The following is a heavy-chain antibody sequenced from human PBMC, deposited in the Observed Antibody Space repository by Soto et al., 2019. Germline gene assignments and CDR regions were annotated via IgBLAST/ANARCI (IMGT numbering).Heavy chain of an antibody. J-gene: IGHJ6*03. D-gene: IGHD3-10*01. CDR3: ARPNGSGSYYNTKGDCYLDV. CDR1: GGSISSSSYY. Sequence: SETLSLTCTVSGGSISSSSYYWGWIRQPPGKGLEWTGRIYYSGSTYYNPSLKSRVTISVDTSKNQFSLKLSSVTAADTAVYYCARPNGSGSYYNTKGDCYLDVWGKGTTVTVPS. V-gene: IGHV4-39*01. CDR2: IYYSGST.